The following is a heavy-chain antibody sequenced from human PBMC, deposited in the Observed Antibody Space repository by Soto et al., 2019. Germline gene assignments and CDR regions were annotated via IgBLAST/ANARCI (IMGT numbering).Heavy chain of an antibody. CDR1: GDSMTSGDKY. D-gene: IGHD3-22*01. CDR3: ARVMCSGNYRRAFDI. CDR2: IYHSGFT. Sequence: QVQLQESGPGLVKPSQTLFLTCTVSGDSMTSGDKYWSWVRQPPGKGLEFLGYIYHSGFTYYNPALSSRVTISVATSSNQFSWGLESVTAADPAVYHCARVMCSGNYRRAFDIWCHGTMVTASP. J-gene: IGHJ3*02. V-gene: IGHV4-30-4*08.